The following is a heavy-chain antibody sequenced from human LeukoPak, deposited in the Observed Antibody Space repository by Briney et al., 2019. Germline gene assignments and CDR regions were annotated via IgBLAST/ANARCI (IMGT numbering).Heavy chain of an antibody. D-gene: IGHD1-26*01. CDR2: ILDTGIT. J-gene: IGHJ4*02. CDR1: GFSVSDTF. Sequence: GGSLRLSCAVSGFSVSDTFMTWVRQAPGEGLQWVLVILDTGITTYANSVKGRFSISRDNSKNTVYLQMIRLSVDDTAVYYCVRDKGVGRTERFDSWGPGTLVTVSS. CDR3: VRDKGVGRTERFDS. V-gene: IGHV3-53*01.